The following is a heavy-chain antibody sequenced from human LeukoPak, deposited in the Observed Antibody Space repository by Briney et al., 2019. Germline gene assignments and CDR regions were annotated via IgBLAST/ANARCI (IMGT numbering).Heavy chain of an antibody. D-gene: IGHD3-3*01. J-gene: IGHJ4*02. CDR2: IYSGGST. CDR1: GFTVSSNY. V-gene: IGHV3-66*01. Sequence: GSLRLSCAASGFTVSSNYMSCVRQAPGKGLEWVSVIYSGGSTYYADSVKGRFTISRDNSKNTLYLQMNSLRAEDTAVYYCARSGAPSRYYDFWSGYYEAYWGQGTLVTVSS. CDR3: ARSGAPSRYYDFWSGYYEAY.